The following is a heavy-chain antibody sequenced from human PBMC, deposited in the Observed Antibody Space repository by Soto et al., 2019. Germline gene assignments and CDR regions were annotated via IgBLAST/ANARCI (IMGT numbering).Heavy chain of an antibody. J-gene: IGHJ6*02. CDR2: ISAYNGNT. Sequence: ASVKVSCKASGYTFTSYGISWVRQAPGQGLEWMGWISAYNGNTNYAQKLQGRVTMTTDTSTSTAYMELRSLRSDDTAVYYCARDISPLFWSGYYSIRNYGMDVWGQGTTVTVSS. CDR3: ARDISPLFWSGYYSIRNYGMDV. CDR1: GYTFTSYG. D-gene: IGHD3-3*01. V-gene: IGHV1-18*01.